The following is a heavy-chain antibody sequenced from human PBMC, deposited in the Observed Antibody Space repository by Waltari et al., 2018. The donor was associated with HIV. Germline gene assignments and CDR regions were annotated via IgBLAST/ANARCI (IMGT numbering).Heavy chain of an antibody. D-gene: IGHD1-1*01. CDR1: GFNFRSYS. CDR2: ISNTGSTI. Sequence: EVQLVESGGGLVQPGGSLSLSCVASGFNFRSYSINWVRQAPGKGLEWVSYISNTGSTIYYADSVKGRFTISRDNAKNSLYLQMNSLRDEDTAVYYCARQLLFWGQGTLVTVSS. J-gene: IGHJ4*02. V-gene: IGHV3-48*02. CDR3: ARQLLF.